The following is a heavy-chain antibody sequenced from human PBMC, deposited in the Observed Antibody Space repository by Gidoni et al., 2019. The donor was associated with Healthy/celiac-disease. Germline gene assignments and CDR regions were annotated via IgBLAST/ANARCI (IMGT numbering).Heavy chain of an antibody. CDR1: GFTFSRYA. J-gene: IGHJ3*02. Sequence: QVQLVESGGGVVQPGRSLRLSCAASGFTFSRYAMHWVRQAPGKGLEWVAVISYDGSNKYYADSVKGRFTISRDNSKNTLYLQMNSLRAEDTAVYYCARDPSYSGYHDGAFDIWGQGTMVTVSS. CDR2: ISYDGSNK. V-gene: IGHV3-30-3*01. D-gene: IGHD5-12*01. CDR3: ARDPSYSGYHDGAFDI.